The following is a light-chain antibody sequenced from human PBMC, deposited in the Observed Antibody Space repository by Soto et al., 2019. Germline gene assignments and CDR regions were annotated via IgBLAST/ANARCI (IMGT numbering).Light chain of an antibody. J-gene: IGKJ1*01. CDR1: QGISSY. CDR2: AAS. CDR3: QQYYSYPLT. V-gene: IGKV1-8*01. Sequence: AIRMTQSPSSLSASTGDRVTITCRASQGISSYLAWYQQKPGKAPKLLIYAASTLQSGVPPRFSGSGSGTDITLTISCLQSEDFATYYWQQYYSYPLTFGQGTKVEIK.